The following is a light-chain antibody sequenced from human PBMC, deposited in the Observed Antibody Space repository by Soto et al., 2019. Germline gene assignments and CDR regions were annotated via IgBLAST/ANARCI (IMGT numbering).Light chain of an antibody. CDR3: QQRSNWPPKYT. J-gene: IGKJ2*01. CDR2: DAS. V-gene: IGKV3-11*01. Sequence: EIVLTQSPATLSLSPGERATLSCRASQSFSSYLAWYQQKPGQAPRLLIYDASNTATGIPARFSGSGSGTEFTLTISSLEPEDFAVYYCQQRSNWPPKYTFGQGTKLEIK. CDR1: QSFSSY.